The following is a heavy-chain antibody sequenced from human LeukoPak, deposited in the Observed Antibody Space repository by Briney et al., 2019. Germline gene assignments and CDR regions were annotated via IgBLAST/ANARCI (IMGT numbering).Heavy chain of an antibody. D-gene: IGHD3-10*01. CDR2: ISAYNGNT. Sequence: VASVKVSCKASGYTFTSYGISWVRQAPGQGLEWMGWISAYNGNTNYAQKLQGRVTITRDTSASTAYMELSSLRSEDTAVYYCARAGSGSYPFDYWGQGTLVTVSS. V-gene: IGHV1-18*01. J-gene: IGHJ4*02. CDR3: ARAGSGSYPFDY. CDR1: GYTFTSYG.